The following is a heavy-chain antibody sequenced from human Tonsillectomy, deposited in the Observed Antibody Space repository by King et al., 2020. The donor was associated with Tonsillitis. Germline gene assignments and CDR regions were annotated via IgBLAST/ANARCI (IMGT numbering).Heavy chain of an antibody. CDR1: GYSFTSYW. CDR3: ARNRFQYYDFWSGTKSDYYYYGMDV. Sequence: VQLVESGAEVKKPGESLRISCKVSGYSFTSYWISWVRQMPGKGLEWMGRIDPSDSYTKYSPSFQGHVTISADKSISTAYLPWSSLKASDSAMYYCARNRFQYYDFWSGTKSDYYYYGMDVWGQGTTVTVSS. V-gene: IGHV5-10-1*03. D-gene: IGHD3-3*01. CDR2: IDPSDSYT. J-gene: IGHJ6*02.